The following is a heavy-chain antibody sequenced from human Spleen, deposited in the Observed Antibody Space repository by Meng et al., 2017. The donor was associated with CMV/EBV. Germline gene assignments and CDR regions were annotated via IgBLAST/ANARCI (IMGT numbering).Heavy chain of an antibody. CDR2: IKSKADRGTT. CDR1: GFTFNNAW. CDR3: ATGFGVYAAFDY. V-gene: IGHV3-15*01. Sequence: GESLKISCAASGFTFNNAWMSWVRQAPGKGLEWVGRIKSKADRGTTDYAAPVKGRFTTSRDDSKYTLYLQINSLKTDDTAVYFCATGFGVYAAFDYWGQGTLVTVSS. J-gene: IGHJ4*02. D-gene: IGHD2-8*01.